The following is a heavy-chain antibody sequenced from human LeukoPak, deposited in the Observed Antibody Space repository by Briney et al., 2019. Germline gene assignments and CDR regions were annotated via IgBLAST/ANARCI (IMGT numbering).Heavy chain of an antibody. CDR2: IYYSGST. CDR1: GGSISSSSYY. V-gene: IGHV4-39*01. Sequence: PSETLSLTCTVSGGSISSSSYYWGWIRQPPGKGLEWIGSIYYSGSTYYNPSLKSRVTISVDTSKNQFSLKLSSVTAADTAVYYCARLRTTVTTGDYWGQGTLVTVSS. CDR3: ARLRTTVTTGDY. J-gene: IGHJ4*02. D-gene: IGHD4-17*01.